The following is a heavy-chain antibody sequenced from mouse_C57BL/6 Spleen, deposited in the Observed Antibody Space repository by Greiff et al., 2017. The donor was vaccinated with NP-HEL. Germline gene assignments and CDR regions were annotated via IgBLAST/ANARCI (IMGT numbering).Heavy chain of an antibody. D-gene: IGHD2-3*01. CDR2: INPNNGGT. CDR1: GYTFTDYY. J-gene: IGHJ1*03. CDR3: AREDGYINRWFDV. Sequence: EVQLQQSGPELVQPGASVKISCQASGYTFTDYYMNWVQQSHGKSLEWIGDINPNNGGTSYNQKCKGKATLPVDKSSRTAYLELRSLTSEDSAVYDSAREDGYINRWFDVWGTGTTVTV. V-gene: IGHV1-26*01.